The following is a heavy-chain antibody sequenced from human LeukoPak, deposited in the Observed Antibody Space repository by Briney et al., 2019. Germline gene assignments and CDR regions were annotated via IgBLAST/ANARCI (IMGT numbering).Heavy chain of an antibody. V-gene: IGHV1-8*01. CDR2: MNPNSGNT. Sequence: GASVKVSCKASGYTFTSYDINWVRQATGQGLEWMGWMNPNSGNTGYAQKFQGRVTMTRNTSISTAYMELSSLRSEDAAVYYCARARRLLRARYYYYYMDVWGKGTTVTVSS. D-gene: IGHD2-15*01. J-gene: IGHJ6*03. CDR3: ARARRLLRARYYYYYMDV. CDR1: GYTFTSYD.